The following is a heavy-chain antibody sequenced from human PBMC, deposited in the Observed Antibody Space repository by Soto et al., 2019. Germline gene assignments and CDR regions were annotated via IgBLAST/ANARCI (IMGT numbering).Heavy chain of an antibody. D-gene: IGHD2-8*01. CDR3: ARELGYCTNGVCPGLHYYYMDV. CDR2: IDWDDDK. CDR1: GFSLSTSGVG. V-gene: IGHV2-70*11. Sequence: SGPTLVNPTQTLTLTCTFSGFSLSTSGVGVGWVRQPPGKALEWLARIDWDDDKYYSTSLKTRLTISKDTSKNQVVLTMTNMDPVDTATYYCARELGYCTNGVCPGLHYYYMDVWGKGTTVTVS. J-gene: IGHJ6*03.